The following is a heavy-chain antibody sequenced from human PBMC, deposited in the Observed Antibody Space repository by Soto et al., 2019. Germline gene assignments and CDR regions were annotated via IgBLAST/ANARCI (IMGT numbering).Heavy chain of an antibody. J-gene: IGHJ4*02. D-gene: IGHD1-1*01. CDR3: ARDRDATIGNYFDF. Sequence: SQTLSLTCVISGDSVSSNGACWNWIRQSPSRGLQWLGRIYYRSKWFHDYAASVESRMAINPDTSRNQFSLQLNYVTPEDTAVYYCARDRDATIGNYFDFWGQGTLVTVSS. V-gene: IGHV6-1*01. CDR2: IYYRSKWFH. CDR1: GDSVSSNGAC.